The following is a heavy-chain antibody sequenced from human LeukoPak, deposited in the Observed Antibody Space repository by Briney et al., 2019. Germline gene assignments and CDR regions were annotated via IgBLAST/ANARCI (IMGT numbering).Heavy chain of an antibody. CDR3: ARSATAVVTPTFDY. Sequence: PGGSLTLSCAASGLTFSSYEMNWVRQAPGKGLEWVSYISSSSSTIFYADSVKGRFTISRDNAKNSLFLLMNSLRAEDTAVYYCARSATAVVTPTFDYWGQGILVTVSS. CDR2: ISSSSSTI. D-gene: IGHD4-23*01. V-gene: IGHV3-48*03. CDR1: GLTFSSYE. J-gene: IGHJ4*02.